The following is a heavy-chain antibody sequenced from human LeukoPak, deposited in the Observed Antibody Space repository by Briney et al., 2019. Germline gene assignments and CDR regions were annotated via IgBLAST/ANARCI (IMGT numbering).Heavy chain of an antibody. D-gene: IGHD2-2*01. CDR2: IYPIGST. V-gene: IGHV4-4*09. Sequence: SETLSLTCTVSGGSISSYYWSWIRQPPGKGLEWIGYIYPIGSTNYNPSLQSRVTISVDTSKNHFSLNLSSVTAADTAVYYCARATRYCTSTACPLDAFDIWGQETMVTVSS. J-gene: IGHJ3*02. CDR1: GGSISSYY. CDR3: ARATRYCTSTACPLDAFDI.